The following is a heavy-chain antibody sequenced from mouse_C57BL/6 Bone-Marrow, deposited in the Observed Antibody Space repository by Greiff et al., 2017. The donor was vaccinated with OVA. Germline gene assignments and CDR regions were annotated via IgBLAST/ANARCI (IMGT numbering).Heavy chain of an antibody. CDR2: IRSKSNNYAT. CDR3: VRARTVVAREDYFDY. J-gene: IGHJ2*01. CDR1: GFSFNTYA. Sequence: EVQRVESGGGLVQPKGSLKLSCAASGFSFNTYAMNWVRQAPGKGLEWVARIRSKSNNYATYYADSVKDRFTISRDDSESMLYLQMNNLKTEDTAMYYCVRARTVVAREDYFDYWGQGTTLTVSS. V-gene: IGHV10-1*01. D-gene: IGHD1-1*01.